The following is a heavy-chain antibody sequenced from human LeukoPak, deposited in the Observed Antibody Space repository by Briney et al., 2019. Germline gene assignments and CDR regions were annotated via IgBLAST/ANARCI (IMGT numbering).Heavy chain of an antibody. CDR1: GFTFSSYS. V-gene: IGHV3-21*01. CDR2: ISSSSSYI. CDR3: ARDISFLRWFDY. J-gene: IGHJ4*02. Sequence: GGSLRLSCAASGFTFSSYSMNWVRQAPGKGLESVSSISSSSSYIYYADSVKGRFNISRDNAKNSLYLQMNSLRAEDTAVYYCARDISFLRWFDYWGQGTLATVSS. D-gene: IGHD4-23*01.